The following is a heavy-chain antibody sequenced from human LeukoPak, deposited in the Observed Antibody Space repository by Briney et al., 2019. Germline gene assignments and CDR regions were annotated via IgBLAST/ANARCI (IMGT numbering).Heavy chain of an antibody. J-gene: IGHJ4*02. CDR2: INTDGTVT. D-gene: IGHD6-19*01. Sequence: PGGSLRLSSAASEFTFSKYWMLWVRQASGKGLESVSRINTDGTVTTYADSVKGRFTVSRDNADNKMFLQMNSVRDEDTAVYYCARKQWLALPPDSWRQGSPVTVSS. V-gene: IGHV3-74*01. CDR3: ARKQWLALPPDS. CDR1: EFTFSKYW.